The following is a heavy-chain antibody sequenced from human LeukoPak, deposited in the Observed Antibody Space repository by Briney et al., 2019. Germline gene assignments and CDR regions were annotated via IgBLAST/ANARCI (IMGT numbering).Heavy chain of an antibody. J-gene: IGHJ4*02. CDR3: ARDYYYDSSGQHDY. V-gene: IGHV1-18*01. CDR2: ISAYNGNT. CDR1: GYTFTSYG. Sequence: ASVTVSCKASGYTFTSYGISWVRQAPGQGLEWMGWISAYNGNTNYAQKLQGRVTMTTDSSTSTAYMELRSLRSDDTAVYYCARDYYYDSSGQHDYWGQGTLVTVSS. D-gene: IGHD3-22*01.